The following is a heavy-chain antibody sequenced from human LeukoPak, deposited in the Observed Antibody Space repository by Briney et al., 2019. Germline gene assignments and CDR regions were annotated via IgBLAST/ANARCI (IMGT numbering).Heavy chain of an antibody. CDR1: GGSISSYY. Sequence: SETLSLTCTVSGGSISSYYWSWIRQPPGKGLEWIGYIYYSGSTYYNPSLKSRVTISVDTSKNQFSLKLSSVTAADTAVYYCASEFKVTMVRGVNRVGWFDPWGQGTLVTVSS. CDR3: ASEFKVTMVRGVNRVGWFDP. V-gene: IGHV4-59*12. J-gene: IGHJ5*02. CDR2: IYYSGST. D-gene: IGHD3-10*01.